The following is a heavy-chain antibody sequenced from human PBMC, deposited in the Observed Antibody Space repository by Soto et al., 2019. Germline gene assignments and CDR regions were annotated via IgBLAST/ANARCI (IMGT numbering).Heavy chain of an antibody. D-gene: IGHD3-3*01. CDR3: AREGVTIFGVVTYYGMDV. Sequence: QVQLVQSGAEVKKPGSSVKVSCKASGGTFSSYAISWVRQAPGQGLEWMGGIIPIFGTANYAQKFQGRVTITADQSTRTTYMELSRLRSEDTAVYYCAREGVTIFGVVTYYGMDVWGQGTTVTVSS. CDR1: GGTFSSYA. CDR2: IIPIFGTA. V-gene: IGHV1-69*01. J-gene: IGHJ6*02.